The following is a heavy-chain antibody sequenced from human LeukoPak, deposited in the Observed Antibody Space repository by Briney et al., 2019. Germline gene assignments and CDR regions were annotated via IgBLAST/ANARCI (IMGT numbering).Heavy chain of an antibody. D-gene: IGHD3-10*01. Sequence: AGGSLRLSCAASGFTFSTSWMNWVRWAPGKGLEWVALIKQHGSEIYYADSVKGRFTISRDDAANSLYLQMHSLRAEDTAVYYCATDRGTYWGQGTLVTVSS. CDR2: IKQHGSEI. CDR3: ATDRGTY. V-gene: IGHV3-7*01. J-gene: IGHJ4*02. CDR1: GFTFSTSW.